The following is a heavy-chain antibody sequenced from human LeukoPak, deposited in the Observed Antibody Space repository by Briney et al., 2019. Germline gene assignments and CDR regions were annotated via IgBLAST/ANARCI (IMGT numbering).Heavy chain of an antibody. CDR3: ARDNSVGETAWWFDP. V-gene: IGHV1-46*01. D-gene: IGHD1-26*01. CDR1: GYSFTSYH. CDR2: INPSGSSA. J-gene: IGHJ5*02. Sequence: ASVKVSCKASGYSFTSYHMHRVRQAPGQGLEWMGFINPSGSSAAYAQKFQGRLTMTRDMFTSTDYMELTSLTSDDTAVYYCARDNSVGETAWWFDPWGQGTLVTVSS.